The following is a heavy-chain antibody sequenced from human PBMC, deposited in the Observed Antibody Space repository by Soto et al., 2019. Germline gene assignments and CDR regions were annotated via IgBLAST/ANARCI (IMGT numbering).Heavy chain of an antibody. Sequence: SVKVSCKASGGTFSSYAISWVRQAPGQGLEWMGGIIPSFGTANYAQKFQGRVTITADESTSTAYMELSSLRSEDTAVDYCASAGAELRFDYYGMDVWGQGTTVTVSS. D-gene: IGHD1-26*01. CDR2: IIPSFGTA. J-gene: IGHJ6*02. CDR1: GGTFSSYA. CDR3: ASAGAELRFDYYGMDV. V-gene: IGHV1-69*13.